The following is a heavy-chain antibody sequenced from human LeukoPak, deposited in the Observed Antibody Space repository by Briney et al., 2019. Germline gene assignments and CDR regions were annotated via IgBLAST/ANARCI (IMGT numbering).Heavy chain of an antibody. Sequence: SETLSLTCSVSGGSISSYYWSWIRQPPGKGLVWIGYIHYSGSTNYNPSLKSRVTISVDTSKNQFSLKLSSVTAADTAVYYCASSSTRAYYYYYYMDVWGKGTTVTISS. V-gene: IGHV4-59*12. CDR3: ASSSTRAYYYYYYMDV. D-gene: IGHD2-2*01. J-gene: IGHJ6*03. CDR2: IHYSGST. CDR1: GGSISSYY.